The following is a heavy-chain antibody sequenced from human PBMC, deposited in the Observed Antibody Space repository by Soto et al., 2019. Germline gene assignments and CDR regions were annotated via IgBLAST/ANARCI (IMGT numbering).Heavy chain of an antibody. CDR2: ISGSGGST. V-gene: IGHV3-23*01. J-gene: IGHJ4*02. D-gene: IGHD3-22*01. CDR1: GFTFSSYA. Sequence: VQLLESGGGLVQPGGSLRLSCAASGFTFSSYAMSWVRQAPGKGLEWVSAISGSGGSTYYADSVKGRFTISRDNSKNTLYLQMNSLRAEDTAVYYCAPTHYDSSGYYPGYWGQGTLVTVSS. CDR3: APTHYDSSGYYPGY.